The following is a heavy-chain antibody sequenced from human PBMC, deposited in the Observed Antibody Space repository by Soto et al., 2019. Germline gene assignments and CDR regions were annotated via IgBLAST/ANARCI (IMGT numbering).Heavy chain of an antibody. D-gene: IGHD4-4*01. CDR3: VKVSYSSLTTLGSAFDV. V-gene: IGHV3-9*01. CDR2: ISWSGDNM. CDR1: GFTFDDYA. J-gene: IGHJ3*01. Sequence: QLVESGGGLVQPGRSLRLSCVASGFTFDDYAMHWVRQAPGKGLGWVSGISWSGDNMAYADSVKGRFINSRDNVKTPLYLQMNSLGVEDTALYHCVKVSYSSLTTLGSAFDVWGQGTMVTVS.